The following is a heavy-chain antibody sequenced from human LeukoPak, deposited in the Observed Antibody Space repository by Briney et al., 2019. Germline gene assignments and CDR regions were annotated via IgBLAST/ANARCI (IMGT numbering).Heavy chain of an antibody. Sequence: GASVKVSCKASRYTFTDYYMHWLRQAPGQGLEWMGWINPNSGGTKYAQKFQGRVTITRDTSISTGYMELSRLTSDDTAVYYCARGDVATGTDYWGQGTLVTVPS. CDR1: RYTFTDYY. CDR2: INPNSGGT. V-gene: IGHV1-2*02. D-gene: IGHD1-1*01. J-gene: IGHJ4*02. CDR3: ARGDVATGTDY.